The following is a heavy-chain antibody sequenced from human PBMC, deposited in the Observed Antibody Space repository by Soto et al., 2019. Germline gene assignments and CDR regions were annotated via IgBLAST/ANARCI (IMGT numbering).Heavy chain of an antibody. CDR3: SSCATSPSSSGARCYEGGRLYN. Sequence: PSETLSLTCTVSGGPISSGGYYWSWIRQHPGKGLEWIGYIYYSGSTYYNPSLKSRVTISVDTSKNQFSLKLSSVTAAATAVYYCSSCATSPSSSGARCYEGGRLYNWGQGNLVTVSS. J-gene: IGHJ4*02. CDR1: GGPISSGGYY. CDR2: IYYSGST. D-gene: IGHD2-15*01. V-gene: IGHV4-31*03.